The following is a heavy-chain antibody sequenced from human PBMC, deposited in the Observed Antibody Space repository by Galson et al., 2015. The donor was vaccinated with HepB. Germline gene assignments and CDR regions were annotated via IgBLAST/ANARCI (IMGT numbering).Heavy chain of an antibody. V-gene: IGHV1-18*04. CDR3: AREGDSSSSWDYYYYGMDV. Sequence: SVKVSCKASGYTFTSYGISWVRQAPGQGLEWMGWISAYNGNTNYAQKLQGRVTMTTDTSTSTAYMELRSLRSGDTAVYYCAREGDSSSSWDYYYYGMDVWGQGTTVTVSS. D-gene: IGHD6-13*01. CDR1: GYTFTSYG. CDR2: ISAYNGNT. J-gene: IGHJ6*02.